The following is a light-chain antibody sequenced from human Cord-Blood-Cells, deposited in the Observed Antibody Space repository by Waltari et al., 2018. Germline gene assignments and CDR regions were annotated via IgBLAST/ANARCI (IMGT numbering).Light chain of an antibody. CDR3: QQSYSTPYT. CDR1: QSISSY. CDR2: AAS. J-gene: IGKJ2*01. Sequence: DIQMTQSPSARAAAVGDRVTITCRASQSISSYLNWYQQKPGKAPKLLIYAASSLQSGVPSRLSGSGSGTDFTLTISSLQPEDFATYYCQQSYSTPYTFGQGTKLEIK. V-gene: IGKV1-39*01.